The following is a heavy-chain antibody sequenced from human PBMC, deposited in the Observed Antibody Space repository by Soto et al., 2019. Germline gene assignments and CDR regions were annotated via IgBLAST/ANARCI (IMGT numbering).Heavy chain of an antibody. Sequence: GGSLRLSCATSGFNFNNYAMSWVRQAPGERLEWVSFISGSGGSTYYADSVKGRFTISRDNSKNTLYLQMNSLRAEDTAVYYCAKDLPRYCSGGSCYHSYWGQGTLVTVSS. CDR1: GFNFNNYA. V-gene: IGHV3-23*01. J-gene: IGHJ4*02. CDR3: AKDLPRYCSGGSCYHSY. CDR2: ISGSGGST. D-gene: IGHD2-15*01.